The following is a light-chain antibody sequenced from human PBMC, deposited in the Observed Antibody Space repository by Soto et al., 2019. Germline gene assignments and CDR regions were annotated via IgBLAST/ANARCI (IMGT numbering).Light chain of an antibody. CDR1: QSNSSW. V-gene: IGKV1-5*03. CDR2: KAS. Sequence: DIQMTQSPSTLSASVGDRVTITCRASQSNSSWLAWYQQKPGKAPKLLIYKASSLESGVPSTFSGSGSGTEFTLTISSLQPDDSATYYCQHYNSHPLTFGQGTKVEI. CDR3: QHYNSHPLT. J-gene: IGKJ1*01.